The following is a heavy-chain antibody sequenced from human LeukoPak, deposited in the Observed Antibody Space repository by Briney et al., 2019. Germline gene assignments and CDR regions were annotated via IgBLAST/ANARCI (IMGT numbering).Heavy chain of an antibody. Sequence: GGSLRLSCAASGFTFSSYEMNWVRQAPGKGLEWVSYISSSSSYIYYADSVKGRFTISRDNAKNSLYLQMNSLRAEDTAVYYCARDRQFGVNLFDYWGQGTLVTVSS. J-gene: IGHJ4*02. CDR3: ARDRQFGVNLFDY. CDR1: GFTFSSYE. V-gene: IGHV3-21*05. CDR2: ISSSSSYI. D-gene: IGHD3-10*01.